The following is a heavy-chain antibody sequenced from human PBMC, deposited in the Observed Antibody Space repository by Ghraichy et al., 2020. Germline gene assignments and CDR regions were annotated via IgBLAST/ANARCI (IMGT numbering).Heavy chain of an antibody. Sequence: LSLTCVASGFTFSSYTMNWVRQAPGKGLEWVSYISSSGGTIYYADSVKGRFTISRDNAKNSLYLQMNSLRDEDTAVYYCATRAPYDSSGYRSWGQGTLVTVSS. V-gene: IGHV3-48*02. CDR1: GFTFSSYT. CDR3: ATRAPYDSSGYRS. D-gene: IGHD3-22*01. CDR2: ISSSGGTI. J-gene: IGHJ5*02.